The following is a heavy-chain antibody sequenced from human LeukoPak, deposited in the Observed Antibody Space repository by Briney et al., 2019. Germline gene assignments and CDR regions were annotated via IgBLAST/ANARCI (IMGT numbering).Heavy chain of an antibody. V-gene: IGHV4-59*08. Sequence: PSETLSLTCTVAGASIISYYWSWIRHPPVEGLEWIGYMYYSGSTNYHPSLKSRVTISVDTSKSRFSLQLSSVTAADTAVYYCATHIALGYTYFYPYIDYCGQGTLVTVSS. J-gene: IGHJ4*01. D-gene: IGHD2/OR15-2a*01. CDR1: GASIISYY. CDR2: MYYSGST. CDR3: ATHIALGYTYFYPYIDY.